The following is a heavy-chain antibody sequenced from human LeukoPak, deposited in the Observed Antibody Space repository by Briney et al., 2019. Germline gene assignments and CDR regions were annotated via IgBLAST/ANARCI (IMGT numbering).Heavy chain of an antibody. V-gene: IGHV1-18*01. Sequence: ASVKVSFKASGYTFTIYGISWVRQAPGQGLEWMGWISAYNGNTNYAQKLQGRVTITTDTSTSTAYMELRSLRSDDTAVYYCARERVDNYFDYWGQGTLVTVSS. CDR3: ARERVDNYFDY. D-gene: IGHD2-15*01. J-gene: IGHJ4*02. CDR2: ISAYNGNT. CDR1: GYTFTIYG.